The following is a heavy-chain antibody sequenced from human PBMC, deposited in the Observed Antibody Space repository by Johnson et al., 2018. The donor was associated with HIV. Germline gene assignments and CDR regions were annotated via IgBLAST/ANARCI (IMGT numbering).Heavy chain of an antibody. D-gene: IGHD3-10*01. CDR2: ISSSGSTI. CDR3: AKFEGFITVNRVVGDAFDI. CDR1: GFIFSDHY. J-gene: IGHJ3*02. Sequence: QVQLVESGGGVVQPGRSLRLSCAASGFIFSDHYMTWIRQAPGKGLEWVSYISSSGSTIHYADSVTGRFAISRDNAKNSLYLQMSSLRAEDTAVYFCAKFEGFITVNRVVGDAFDIWGQGTMVSVSS. V-gene: IGHV3-11*04.